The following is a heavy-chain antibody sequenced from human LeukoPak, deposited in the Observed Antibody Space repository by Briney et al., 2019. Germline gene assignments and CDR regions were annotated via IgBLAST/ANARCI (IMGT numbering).Heavy chain of an antibody. CDR2: IKQDGGET. Sequence: GGSLRLSCAASGFPFSSYWMAWVRQAPGKGLEWVASIKQDGGETFYVDSVKGRFTISRDDPGNVMYLQMDSLRAEDTAVYYCTRVAQSGPTGWFDPWGQGTLVTVSS. CDR1: GFPFSSYW. V-gene: IGHV3-7*01. J-gene: IGHJ5*02. D-gene: IGHD1-1*01. CDR3: TRVAQSGPTGWFDP.